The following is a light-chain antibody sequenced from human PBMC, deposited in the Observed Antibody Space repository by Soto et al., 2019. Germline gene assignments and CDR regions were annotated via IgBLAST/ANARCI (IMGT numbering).Light chain of an antibody. CDR1: SSDVGGYNY. Sequence: QSALAQPRSVSGSPGQSVTISCTGTSSDVGGYNYVSWYQQHPGKAPKLMIYDVSKRPSGVPDRFSGSKSGNTASLTISGIQAEDEADYYCCSYAGNYTYVFGTGTKVTV. J-gene: IGLJ1*01. V-gene: IGLV2-11*01. CDR3: CSYAGNYTYV. CDR2: DVS.